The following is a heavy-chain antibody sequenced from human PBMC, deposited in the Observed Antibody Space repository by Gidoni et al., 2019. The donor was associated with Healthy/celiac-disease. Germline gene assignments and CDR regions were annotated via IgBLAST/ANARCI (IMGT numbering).Heavy chain of an antibody. CDR1: GFTFSSYA. J-gene: IGHJ6*03. D-gene: IGHD3-3*01. CDR2: ISGSGGST. CDR3: AKDPRDYDPGYYYMDV. Sequence: EVQLLESGGGLVQPGGNLRLSCAASGFTFSSYAMSWVRQAPGQGLEWVSAISGSGGSTYYADSVKGRFTISSDNSKNTLYLQMNSLRAEDTAVYYCAKDPRDYDPGYYYMDVWGKGTTVTVSS. V-gene: IGHV3-23*01.